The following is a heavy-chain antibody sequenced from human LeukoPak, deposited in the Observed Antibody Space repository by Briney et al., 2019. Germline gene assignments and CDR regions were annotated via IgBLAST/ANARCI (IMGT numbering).Heavy chain of an antibody. D-gene: IGHD7-27*01. CDR1: GYIFTDYY. Sequence: ASVKVSCKASGYIFTDYYIHWVRQAPGQGLEWMGRINSKSGGTEDAQDFQGRVTMTRDTSISTVYMELSRLRSDDTAVYYCARDPASTSNWEFDYWGQGTPVTVSP. J-gene: IGHJ4*02. V-gene: IGHV1-2*06. CDR2: INSKSGGT. CDR3: ARDPASTSNWEFDY.